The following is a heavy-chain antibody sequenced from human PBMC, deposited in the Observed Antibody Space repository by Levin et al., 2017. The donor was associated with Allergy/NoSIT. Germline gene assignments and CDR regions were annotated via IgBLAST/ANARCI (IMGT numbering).Heavy chain of an antibody. CDR3: ARDRGLGVGIDY. D-gene: IGHD3-10*01. V-gene: IGHV3-33*01. CDR1: GFTFSSYG. J-gene: IGHJ4*02. Sequence: GGSLRLSCAASGFTFSSYGMHWVRQAPGKGLEWVAVIWYDGSNKYYADSVKGRFTISRDNSKNTLYLQMNSLRAEDTAVYYCARDRGLGVGIDYWGQGTLVTVSS. CDR2: IWYDGSNK.